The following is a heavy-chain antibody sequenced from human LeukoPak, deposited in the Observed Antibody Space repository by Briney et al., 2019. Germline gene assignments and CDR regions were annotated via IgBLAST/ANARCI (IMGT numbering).Heavy chain of an antibody. V-gene: IGHV2-5*02. CDR3: AHTRCTSTSCYKDFDY. J-gene: IGHJ4*02. CDR2: IYWDDDK. CDR1: GFSLSTNGVG. Sequence: SGPTLVNPTQTLTLTCTFSGFSLSTNGVGVGWIHQPPGVALEWLALIYWDDDKRYSPSLKSRLTITRDTSTNQVVLTMTNMDPVDTATYYCAHTRCTSTSCYKDFDYWGQGTLVTVSS. D-gene: IGHD2-2*01.